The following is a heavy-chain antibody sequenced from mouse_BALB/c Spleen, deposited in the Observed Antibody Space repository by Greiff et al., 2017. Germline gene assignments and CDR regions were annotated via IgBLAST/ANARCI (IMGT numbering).Heavy chain of an antibody. CDR1: GFTFTDYY. V-gene: IGHV7-3*02. Sequence: EVKLVESGGGLVQPGGSLRLSCATSGFTFTDYYMSWVRQPPGKALEWLGFIRNKANGYTTEYSASVKGRFTISRDNSQSILYLQMNTLRAEDSATYYCARASVNYIYAMDYWGQGTSVTVSS. D-gene: IGHD2-1*01. CDR2: IRNKANGYTT. J-gene: IGHJ4*01. CDR3: ARASVNYIYAMDY.